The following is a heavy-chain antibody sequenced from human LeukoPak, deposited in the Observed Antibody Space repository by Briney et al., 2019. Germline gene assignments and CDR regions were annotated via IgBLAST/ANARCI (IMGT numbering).Heavy chain of an antibody. CDR3: ARLRLRFKRNGQSTSYEAVDI. CDR2: SGNT. Sequence: PSETLSLTCTVSGGSISPYYWSWIRQPPGKGLEWIGYSGNTDYNPSLKSRVTMSVDTSINQFSLKLSSVTVADTAVYYCARLRLRFKRNGQSTSYEAVDIWGQGTVVTVSS. V-gene: IGHV4-59*12. D-gene: IGHD2-8*01. J-gene: IGHJ3*02. CDR1: GGSISPYY.